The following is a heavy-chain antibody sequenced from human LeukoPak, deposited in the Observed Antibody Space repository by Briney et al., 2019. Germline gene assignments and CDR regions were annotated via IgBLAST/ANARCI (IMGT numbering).Heavy chain of an antibody. CDR1: GGSFSGYY. Sequence: SETLSLTCAVYGGSFSGYYWSWIRQPPGKGLEWIGEIYHSGSTNYNPSLKSRVTISVDTSKNQFSLKLSSVTAADTAVYSCESLFRGYSSGWYGSSAYYYYGMDVWGQGTPVTVSS. D-gene: IGHD6-19*01. V-gene: IGHV4-34*01. CDR2: IYHSGST. J-gene: IGHJ6*02. CDR3: ESLFRGYSSGWYGSSAYYYYGMDV.